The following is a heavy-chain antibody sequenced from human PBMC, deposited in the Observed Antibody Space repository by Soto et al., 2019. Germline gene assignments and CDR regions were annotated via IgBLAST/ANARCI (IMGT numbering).Heavy chain of an antibody. J-gene: IGHJ5*02. V-gene: IGHV3-73*01. Sequence: GGSLKLSYAASGFTFSDSAVHWVRQASGNGLEWVGRIRTKSNSYATTCTASLKGRFTISRDDSKNTAYLQMNSLETEDTAVYYCTRATDTGGLNWFDPWGPGTLVTVSS. CDR3: TRATDTGGLNWFDP. CDR1: GFTFSDSA. CDR2: IRTKSNSYAT. D-gene: IGHD4-17*01.